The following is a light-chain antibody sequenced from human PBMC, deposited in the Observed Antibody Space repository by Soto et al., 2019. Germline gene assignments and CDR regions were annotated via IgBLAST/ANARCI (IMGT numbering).Light chain of an antibody. Sequence: ETVMTQSPATLSVSPGEVATLACRASQSVDSDLAWYQQRPGQAPRLLIYGASTRATGIPARFSGSGSGTRFTLTISSLQSEDFEVYYCQQYSNWPPTFGQGTKVDIK. J-gene: IGKJ1*01. CDR1: QSVDSD. V-gene: IGKV3D-15*01. CDR3: QQYSNWPPT. CDR2: GAS.